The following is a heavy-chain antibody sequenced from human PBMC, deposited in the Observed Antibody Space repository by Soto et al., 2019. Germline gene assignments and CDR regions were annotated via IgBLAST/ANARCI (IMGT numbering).Heavy chain of an antibody. CDR3: AGGGVRGVITRTRDYYGMDV. J-gene: IGHJ6*02. V-gene: IGHV4-61*01. CDR2: IYYSGST. Sequence: SETLSLTCTVSGGSVSSGSYYWSWIRQPPGKALEWIGYIYYSGSTNYNPSLKSRVTISVDTSKNQFSLKLSSVTAADTAVYYCAGGGVRGVITRTRDYYGMDVWGQGTTVTVSS. D-gene: IGHD3-10*01. CDR1: GGSVSSGSYY.